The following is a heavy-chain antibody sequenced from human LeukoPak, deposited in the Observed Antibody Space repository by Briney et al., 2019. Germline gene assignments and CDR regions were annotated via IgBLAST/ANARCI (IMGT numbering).Heavy chain of an antibody. J-gene: IGHJ4*02. CDR1: GVSISSGSYY. D-gene: IGHD1-7*01. V-gene: IGHV4-61*02. Sequence: SETLSLTCTVSGVSISSGSYYWSWIRQPAGKGLEWIGRIYTSGSTNYNPSLKSRVTISVDTSKNQFSLKLSSVTAADTAVYYCARDRRTGTTFSFDYWGQGTLVTVSS. CDR3: ARDRRTGTTFSFDY. CDR2: IYTSGST.